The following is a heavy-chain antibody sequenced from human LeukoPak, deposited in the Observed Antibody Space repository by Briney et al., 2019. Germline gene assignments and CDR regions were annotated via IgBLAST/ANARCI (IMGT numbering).Heavy chain of an antibody. D-gene: IGHD6-19*01. J-gene: IGHJ5*02. CDR2: ISAYNGNT. CDR3: ARGRGSGHKENWFDP. CDR1: GYTFTSYG. V-gene: IGHV1-18*01. Sequence: ASVKVSCKASGYTFTSYGISWVRQAPGQGLEWMGWISAYNGNTNYAQKLQGRVTMTTDTSTSTAYMELRSLRSDDTAVYFCARGRGSGHKENWFDPWGQGTLVTVSS.